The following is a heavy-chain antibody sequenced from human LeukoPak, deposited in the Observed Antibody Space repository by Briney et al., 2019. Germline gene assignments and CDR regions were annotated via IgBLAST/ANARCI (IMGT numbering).Heavy chain of an antibody. D-gene: IGHD3-10*01. CDR2: IYYSGTT. CDR3: ARIIRNGSGSYYNSWFDP. CDR1: GYSISSSDW. J-gene: IGHJ5*02. Sequence: PSDTLSLTCAVSGYSISSSDWWGWIRQPLGKGLEWIGYIYYSGTTYYNPPLKSQVTMSVDTSKNQFSLRLSSVTAVDTAVYYCARIIRNGSGSYYNSWFDPWGQGTLVTVSS. V-gene: IGHV4-28*01.